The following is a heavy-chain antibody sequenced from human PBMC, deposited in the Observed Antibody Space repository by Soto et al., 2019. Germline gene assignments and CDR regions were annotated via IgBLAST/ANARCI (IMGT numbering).Heavy chain of an antibody. CDR2: IIPIFGTA. Sequence: SVKVSCKASGGTFSSYAISWVRQAPGQGLEWMGGIIPIFGTANYAQKFQGRVTITADESTSTAYMELSSLRSEDTAVYYCARATCRSCYSLYYRMDVWGQGTKVTVYS. V-gene: IGHV1-69*13. J-gene: IGHJ6*02. CDR1: GGTFSSYA. CDR3: ARATCRSCYSLYYRMDV. D-gene: IGHD2-15*01.